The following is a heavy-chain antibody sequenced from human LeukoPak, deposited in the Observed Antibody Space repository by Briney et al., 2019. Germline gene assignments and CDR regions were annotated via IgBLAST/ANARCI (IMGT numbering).Heavy chain of an antibody. V-gene: IGHV3-23*01. D-gene: IGHD6-13*01. Sequence: PGGSLRLSCAASGFTFSSYAMSWVRQAPGKGLEWVSAISGSGSGTYYADSVKGRFTISRDNSKNTLYLQMSSLRAEDTAVYYCAKGIAASGTESLDYWGQGTLVTVSS. J-gene: IGHJ4*02. CDR2: ISGSGSGT. CDR1: GFTFSSYA. CDR3: AKGIAASGTESLDY.